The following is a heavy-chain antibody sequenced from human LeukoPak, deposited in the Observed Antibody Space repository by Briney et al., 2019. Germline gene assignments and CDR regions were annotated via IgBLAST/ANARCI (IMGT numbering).Heavy chain of an antibody. Sequence: GGSLRLSCAGAGFTFNWFLMSWDRQAPGKGLEWVANIKEDGSEENYVDSVKGRFTISRDNAKNSLYLQMNSLRAEDTAVYYCAKYNWNYAFDMWGQGTMVTVSS. D-gene: IGHD1-7*01. V-gene: IGHV3-7*01. CDR2: IKEDGSEE. CDR3: AKYNWNYAFDM. J-gene: IGHJ3*02. CDR1: GFTFNWFL.